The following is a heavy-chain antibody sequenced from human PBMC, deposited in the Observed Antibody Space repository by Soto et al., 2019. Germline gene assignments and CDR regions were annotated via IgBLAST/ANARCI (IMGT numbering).Heavy chain of an antibody. CDR2: IWYDGSNK. J-gene: IGHJ4*02. D-gene: IGHD6-19*01. Sequence: QVQLVESGGGVVQPGRSLRLSCAASGFTFSSYDMHWVRQAPGKGLEWVAVIWYDGSNKYYADSVKGRFTISRDNSKNTLYLQMNSLRAEDTAVYYCARSPSQYSSGWYVSYYFDYWGQGTLVTVSS. CDR3: ARSPSQYSSGWYVSYYFDY. V-gene: IGHV3-33*01. CDR1: GFTFSSYD.